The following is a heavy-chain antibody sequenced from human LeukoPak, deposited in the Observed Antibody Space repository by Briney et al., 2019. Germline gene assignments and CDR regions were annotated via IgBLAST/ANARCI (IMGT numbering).Heavy chain of an antibody. V-gene: IGHV3-33*01. CDR2: IWYDGNNK. CDR1: GFTFSSYG. Sequence: GRSLRLSCAASGFTFSSYGIHWVRQAPGKGLEWVAVIWYDGNNKYYADSVKGRFTISRDNSKNTLYLQMNSLRAEDTAVYYCARDGGNYSCDYWGQGTLVTVSS. CDR3: ARDGGNYSCDY. J-gene: IGHJ4*02. D-gene: IGHD1-26*01.